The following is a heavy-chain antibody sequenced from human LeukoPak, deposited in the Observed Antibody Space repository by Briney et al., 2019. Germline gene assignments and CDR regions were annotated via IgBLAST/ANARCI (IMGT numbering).Heavy chain of an antibody. CDR3: ARPVAATRKPLVY. D-gene: IGHD2-15*01. V-gene: IGHV1-69*02. Sequence: ASVTVSCKASGGTFSSYTISWVRQAPGQGLEWMGRIIPILGIANYAQKFQGRVTITADKSTSTAYMELSSLRSEDTAVYYCARPVAATRKPLVYWGQGTLVTVSS. J-gene: IGHJ4*02. CDR1: GGTFSSYT. CDR2: IIPILGIA.